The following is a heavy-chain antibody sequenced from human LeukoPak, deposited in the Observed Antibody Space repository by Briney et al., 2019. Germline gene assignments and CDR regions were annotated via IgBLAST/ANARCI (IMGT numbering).Heavy chain of an antibody. CDR3: ARDHVSEYCSGGSCYSGDY. J-gene: IGHJ4*02. V-gene: IGHV1-2*02. Sequence: TPKPSCKASGYTFTGFYIHWVRQSPGPGLEWMGWINPNSGGTTSAKKLQCRVAMTRSTSISTAYMELSRLRSDDTAVYYCARDHVSEYCSGGSCYSGDYWGQGTLVTVSS. CDR1: GYTFTGFY. D-gene: IGHD2-15*01. CDR2: INPNSGGT.